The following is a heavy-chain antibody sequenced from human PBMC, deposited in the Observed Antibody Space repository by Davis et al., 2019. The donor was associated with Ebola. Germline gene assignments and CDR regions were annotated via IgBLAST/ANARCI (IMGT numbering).Heavy chain of an antibody. D-gene: IGHD5-18*01. Sequence: GSLRLSCPVSGGSISSYYWSWFPQPPGKRLEWIGHIYYSGRTNYNPSLKRRVTIPVDTSKNQFSLKLSSVTAAEPAVYYCARGRRYSYGPPRYWGQGTLVTVSS. CDR1: GGSISSYY. J-gene: IGHJ4*02. CDR3: ARGRRYSYGPPRY. V-gene: IGHV4-59*12. CDR2: IYYSGRT.